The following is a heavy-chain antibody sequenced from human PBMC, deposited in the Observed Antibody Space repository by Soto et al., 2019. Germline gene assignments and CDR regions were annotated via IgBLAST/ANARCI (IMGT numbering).Heavy chain of an antibody. D-gene: IGHD4-17*01. CDR1: GGSISSGDYY. Sequence: LSLTCTVSGGSISSGDYYWSWIRQPPGKGLEWIGYIYYSGSTYYNPSLKSRVTISVDTSKNQFSLKLSSVTAADTAVYYCARESATTVTTHWFDPWGQGTLVTVSS. V-gene: IGHV4-30-4*01. J-gene: IGHJ5*02. CDR2: IYYSGST. CDR3: ARESATTVTTHWFDP.